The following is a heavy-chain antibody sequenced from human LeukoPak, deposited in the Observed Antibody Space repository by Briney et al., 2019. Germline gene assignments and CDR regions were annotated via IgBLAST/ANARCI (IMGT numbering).Heavy chain of an antibody. V-gene: IGHV4-59*01. J-gene: IGHJ2*01. D-gene: IGHD3-22*01. CDR3: ARDPRYYYDSSGYYSHWYFDL. Sequence: SETLSLTCTVSGGSISSSYWSWIRQPPGKGLEWIGYIYYSGSTNNNPSFKSRVAISVDTSKNQFSLKLSSVTAADTAVYYCARDPRYYYDSSGYYSHWYFDLWGRGTLVTVSS. CDR1: GGSISSSY. CDR2: IYYSGST.